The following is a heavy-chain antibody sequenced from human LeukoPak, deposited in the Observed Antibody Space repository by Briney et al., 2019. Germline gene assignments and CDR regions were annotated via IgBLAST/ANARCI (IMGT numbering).Heavy chain of an antibody. CDR3: ASGHYYGSGSYYHYYGMDV. D-gene: IGHD3-10*01. Sequence: ASVKVSCKASGYTFTSYGISWVRQAPGQGLEWMGWISAYNGNTNYAQKLQGRVTTTTDTSTSTAYMELRSLRSDDTAVYYCASGHYYGSGSYYHYYGMDVWGQGTTVTVSS. J-gene: IGHJ6*02. CDR2: ISAYNGNT. V-gene: IGHV1-18*01. CDR1: GYTFTSYG.